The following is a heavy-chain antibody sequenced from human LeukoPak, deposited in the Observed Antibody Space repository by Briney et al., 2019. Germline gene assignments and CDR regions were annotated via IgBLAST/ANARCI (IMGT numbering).Heavy chain of an antibody. CDR1: GGSISSNDYY. J-gene: IGHJ4*02. Sequence: SETLSLTCTVSGGSISSNDYYWGWIRQPPGKGLEWIGSIYYSGDIYYNLSLKSRVTISVDTSKSQFSLKLNSVTAADTAVYYCARDHFGNSGWFNFDYWGQGTLVTVSS. D-gene: IGHD6-19*01. V-gene: IGHV4-39*07. CDR2: IYYSGDI. CDR3: ARDHFGNSGWFNFDY.